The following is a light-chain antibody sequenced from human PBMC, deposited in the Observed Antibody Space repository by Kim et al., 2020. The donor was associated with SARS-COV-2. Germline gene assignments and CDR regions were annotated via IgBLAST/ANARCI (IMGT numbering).Light chain of an antibody. CDR2: GAS. V-gene: IGKV3-20*01. CDR1: QSLISNS. Sequence: PGESATLSCRASQSLISNSLAWYQQKPGQAPRLLIYGASRRATGIPDRFSGSGSGTDFTLTISRLEPEDFAVYYCQQCASSPYTFGQGTKLEIK. J-gene: IGKJ2*01. CDR3: QQCASSPYT.